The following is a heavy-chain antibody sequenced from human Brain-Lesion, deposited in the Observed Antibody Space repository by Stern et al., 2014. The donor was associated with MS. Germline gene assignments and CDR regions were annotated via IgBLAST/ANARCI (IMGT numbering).Heavy chain of an antibody. CDR2: IFNSGST. D-gene: IGHD2-2*01. V-gene: IGHV4-61*02. J-gene: IGHJ6*02. Sequence: QVQLQESGPGLVKPSQTLSLSCTVSGGSISSGGYYWSWIRQPAGKGLEWIGRIFNSGSTRYNPSLKSRFTISIDTSKNQFSLRLNSMTAADTAVYYCARGRVVPGFQYYATDVWGQGTTVIVSS. CDR3: ARGRVVPGFQYYATDV. CDR1: GGSISSGGYY.